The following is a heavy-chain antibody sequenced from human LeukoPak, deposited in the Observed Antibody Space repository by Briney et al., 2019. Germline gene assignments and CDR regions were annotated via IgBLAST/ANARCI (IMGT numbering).Heavy chain of an antibody. Sequence: SETLSLTCNVSGGSINGYYWTWIRQPPGKGLEWIGYMFYNGNTNYSPSLKSRVTISLGTSKSQISMRLTSVTAADTGVYHCARLTREDGVDVWGQGTTVTVSS. J-gene: IGHJ6*02. CDR3: ARLTREDGVDV. CDR1: GGSINGYY. V-gene: IGHV4-59*01. CDR2: MFYNGNT.